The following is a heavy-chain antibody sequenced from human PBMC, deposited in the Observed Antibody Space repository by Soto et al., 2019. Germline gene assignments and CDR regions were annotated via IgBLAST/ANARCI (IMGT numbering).Heavy chain of an antibody. D-gene: IGHD1-1*01. Sequence: QVQLQESGPGLVKPSQTLSLTCTVSGGSISSGDYYWSWIRQAPGKGLEWIGNINYSGSTFYNPSFKSRVTISVDMSKNQVSLRLSSVIAADTAVYYCARVVEWNDEYSWFDPWGQGTLVTVSS. CDR3: ARVVEWNDEYSWFDP. CDR2: INYSGST. J-gene: IGHJ5*02. CDR1: GGSISSGDYY. V-gene: IGHV4-30-4*01.